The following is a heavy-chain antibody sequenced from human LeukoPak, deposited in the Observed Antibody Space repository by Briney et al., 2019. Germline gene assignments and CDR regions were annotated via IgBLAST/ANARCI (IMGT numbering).Heavy chain of an antibody. CDR2: INEDGSIT. CDR1: GFAISNFW. V-gene: IGHV3-74*01. Sequence: GGSLRLSCAASGFAISNFWMHWVRQVPGEGLVWVSRINEDGSITNYADSVKGRFSISRDNAKNTLYLQMNSLRAEDTAVYYCGRDLGGRSGYWGQGTLVTVSS. D-gene: IGHD1-26*01. CDR3: GRDLGGRSGY. J-gene: IGHJ4*02.